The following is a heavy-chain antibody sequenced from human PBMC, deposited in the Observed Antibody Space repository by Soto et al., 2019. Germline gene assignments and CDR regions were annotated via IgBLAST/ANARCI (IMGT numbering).Heavy chain of an antibody. D-gene: IGHD6-19*01. CDR1: EFTFSNYD. CDR3: AKDLGKGCWYFDL. CDR2: IVDSGVGT. Sequence: EVQLLESGGGLVQPGGSLRLSCAASEFTFSNYDMSWVRQAPGKGLEWVSTIVDSGVGTYYTDSVEGRFTISRDKSRNRLCVQRNSRRVEDMAGYYGAKDLGKGCWYFDLWGRGTLVTVSS. V-gene: IGHV3-23*01. J-gene: IGHJ2*01.